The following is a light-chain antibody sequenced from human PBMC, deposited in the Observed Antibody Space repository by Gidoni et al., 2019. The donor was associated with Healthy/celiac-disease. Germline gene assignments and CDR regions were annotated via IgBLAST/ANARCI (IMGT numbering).Light chain of an antibody. CDR1: KLGDKY. CDR3: QAWDSSTGGV. V-gene: IGLV3-1*01. J-gene: IGLJ1*01. CDR2: QDS. Sequence: SYELTQPPSVSVSPGQTASITCSGDKLGDKYACWYQQKPGQAPVLVIYQDSKRPSGIPERFSGYNSGNTATLTISGTQAMDEADYYCQAWDSSTGGVFGTGTKVTVL.